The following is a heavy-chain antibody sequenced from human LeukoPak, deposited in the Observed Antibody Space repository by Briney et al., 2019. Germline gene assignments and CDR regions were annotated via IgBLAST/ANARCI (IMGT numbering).Heavy chain of an antibody. CDR3: ARRGPIVVVVAATYMDV. CDR1: GGSISSSRHH. V-gene: IGHV4-39*01. Sequence: SETLSLTCTVSGGSISSSRHHWGWIRQPPGKGLEWLGTMFYSGSTYDNPSLKSRVTISVDTSKNQFSLKLSSVTAADTAVYYCARRGPIVVVVAATYMDVWGKGTTVTISS. CDR2: MFYSGST. J-gene: IGHJ6*03. D-gene: IGHD2-15*01.